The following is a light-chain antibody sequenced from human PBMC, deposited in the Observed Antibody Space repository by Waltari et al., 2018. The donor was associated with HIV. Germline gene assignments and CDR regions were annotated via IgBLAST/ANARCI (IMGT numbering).Light chain of an antibody. CDR1: SSDVGGYNY. J-gene: IGLJ1*01. Sequence: QSALTQPASVSGSPGQSITISCNGTSSDVGGYNYVSWYQHHPGKAPKLLIYEVSNRPSGVSNRFSGSKSDNTASLTISGLQAEDEADYYCSSYTSDYTYVFGSGTEVTVL. CDR3: SSYTSDYTYV. V-gene: IGLV2-14*01. CDR2: EVS.